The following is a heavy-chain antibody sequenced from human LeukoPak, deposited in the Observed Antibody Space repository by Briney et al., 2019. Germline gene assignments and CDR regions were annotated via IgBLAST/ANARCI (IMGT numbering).Heavy chain of an antibody. Sequence: SQTLSLTCTVSGGSISSGGYYWSWIRQHPGKGLEWIGYIYYSGSTYYNPSLKSRVTISVDTSKNQFSLKLSSVTAADTAVYYCARDRYCIGGICYSGRFDPWGRGTLVTVSS. D-gene: IGHD2-15*01. CDR3: ARDRYCIGGICYSGRFDP. CDR1: GGSISSGGYY. J-gene: IGHJ5*02. CDR2: IYYSGST. V-gene: IGHV4-31*03.